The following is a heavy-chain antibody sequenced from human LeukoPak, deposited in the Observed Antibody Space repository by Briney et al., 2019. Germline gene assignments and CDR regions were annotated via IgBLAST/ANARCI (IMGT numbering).Heavy chain of an antibody. Sequence: SETLSLTCTVSGGSISSSSYYWGWIRQPPGKGLEWIGSIYYSGSPYYNSSLKSRVTISVDTSKNQFSLKMSSVTAADTAVFYCARQSYYYYMDVWGKGTTVTVSS. J-gene: IGHJ6*03. CDR1: GGSISSSSYY. CDR2: IYYSGSP. V-gene: IGHV4-39*01. CDR3: ARQSYYYYMDV.